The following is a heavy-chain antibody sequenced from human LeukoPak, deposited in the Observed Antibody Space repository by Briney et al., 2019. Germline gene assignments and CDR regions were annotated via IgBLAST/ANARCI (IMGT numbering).Heavy chain of an antibody. Sequence: PSETLSLTCTVSGGSISSYYWSWIRQPPGKGLEWIGYIYYSGSTNYNPSLKSRATISVDTSKNQFSLKLSSVTAADTAVYYCARHSTWLGYYFDYWGQGTLVTVSS. V-gene: IGHV4-59*08. CDR1: GGSISSYY. J-gene: IGHJ4*02. CDR3: ARHSTWLGYYFDY. CDR2: IYYSGST. D-gene: IGHD3-22*01.